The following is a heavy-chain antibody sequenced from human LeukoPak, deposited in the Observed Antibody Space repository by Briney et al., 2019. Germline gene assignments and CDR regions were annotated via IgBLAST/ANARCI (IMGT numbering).Heavy chain of an antibody. J-gene: IGHJ4*02. Sequence: SETLSLTCTVSGGSISSHYWSWIRQPPGKGLEWIGYIYYSGSTNYNPSLKSRVTISVDTSKNQFSLKLSAVTAADTAVYYCARSVGVDYIDYWGQGTLVTVSS. CDR2: IYYSGST. CDR3: ARSVGVDYIDY. V-gene: IGHV4-59*11. CDR1: GGSISSHY. D-gene: IGHD3-10*01.